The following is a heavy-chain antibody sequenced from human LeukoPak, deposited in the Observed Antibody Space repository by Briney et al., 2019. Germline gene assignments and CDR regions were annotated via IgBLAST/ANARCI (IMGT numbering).Heavy chain of an antibody. CDR1: GGTFSSYA. Sequence: ASVKVSCKASGGTFSSYAISWVRQAPGQGLEWMGGIIPIFGTANYAQKFQGRVTITADKSTSTAYMELSGLRSEDTAVYYCARHDRGEGYSRSWYVERSFDYWGQGTLVTVSS. V-gene: IGHV1-69*06. CDR2: IIPIFGTA. J-gene: IGHJ4*02. D-gene: IGHD6-13*01. CDR3: ARHDRGEGYSRSWYVERSFDY.